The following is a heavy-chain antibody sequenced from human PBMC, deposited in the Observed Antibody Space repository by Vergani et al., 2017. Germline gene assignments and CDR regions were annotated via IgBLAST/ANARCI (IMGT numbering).Heavy chain of an antibody. CDR1: GGTFSSYA. V-gene: IGHV1-69*13. CDR3: ARDYRVGCGGDCRRIDYYYYGMDV. J-gene: IGHJ6*02. Sequence: QVQLVQSGAEVKKPGSSVKVSCKASGGTFSSYAISWVRQAPGQGLEWMGRIIPIFGTANYAQKFQGRVTITADESTSTAYMELSSLRSEDTAVYYCARDYRVGCGGDCRRIDYYYYGMDVWGQGTTVTVSS. CDR2: IIPIFGTA. D-gene: IGHD2-21*02.